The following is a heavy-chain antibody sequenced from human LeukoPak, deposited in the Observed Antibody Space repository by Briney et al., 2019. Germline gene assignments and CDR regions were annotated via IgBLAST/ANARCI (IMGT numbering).Heavy chain of an antibody. V-gene: IGHV3-7*03. CDR2: IKPDGTTK. J-gene: IGHJ4*02. CDR3: ARSIPYGTTWYGRSDY. CDR1: GFPFSSYS. D-gene: IGHD6-13*01. Sequence: GGSLRLSCAASGFPFSSYSMTWVRQAPGKGLEWVANIKPDGTTKFYVDSVKGRFTISRDNTLNSLYLQMNSLRAEDTAIYYCARSIPYGTTWYGRSDYWGQGTLVTVSS.